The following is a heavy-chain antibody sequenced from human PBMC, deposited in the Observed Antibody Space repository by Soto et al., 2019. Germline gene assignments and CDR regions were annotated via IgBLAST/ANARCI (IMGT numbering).Heavy chain of an antibody. CDR2: FDPEDGET. D-gene: IGHD2-8*01. J-gene: IGHJ4*02. V-gene: IGHV1-24*01. Sequence: ASVKVSCKVSGYTLTELSMHWVRQAPGKGLEWMGGFDPEDGETIYAQKFQGRVTMTEDTSTNTAYMDLSSLRSEDTAVYFCARCHRGLRCHLDSWGQGTLVTVSS. CDR3: ARCHRGLRCHLDS. CDR1: GYTLTELS.